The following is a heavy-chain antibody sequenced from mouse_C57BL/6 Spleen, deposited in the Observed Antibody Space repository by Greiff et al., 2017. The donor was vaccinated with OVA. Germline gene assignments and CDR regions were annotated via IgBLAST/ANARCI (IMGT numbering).Heavy chain of an antibody. CDR3: ARLRLDYYAMDY. V-gene: IGHV1-42*01. J-gene: IGHJ4*01. CDR2: INPSTGGT. D-gene: IGHD2-12*01. CDR1: GYSFTGYY. Sequence: EVQLQQSGPELVKPGASVKISCKASGYSFTGYYMNWVKQSPEKSLEWIGEINPSTGGTTYNQKFKAKATLTVDKSSSTAYMQLKSLTSKDSAVYYCARLRLDYYAMDYWGQETSVTVSS.